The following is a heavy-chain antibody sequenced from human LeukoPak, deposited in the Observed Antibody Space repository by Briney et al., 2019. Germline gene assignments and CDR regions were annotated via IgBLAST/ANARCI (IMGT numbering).Heavy chain of an antibody. CDR1: GVTLSPYW. CDR2: INQDGSGE. CDR3: VSGYTSGY. J-gene: IGHJ1*01. V-gene: IGHV3-7*01. Sequence: RGSLRLSCAASGVTLSPYWMAWVRQAPGKGLEWVAAINQDGSGEYYMESVKGRFSVSRDNARNSAYLQLDSLRGEDSAVYYSVSGYTSGYWGQGTQVTVSS. D-gene: IGHD6-19*01.